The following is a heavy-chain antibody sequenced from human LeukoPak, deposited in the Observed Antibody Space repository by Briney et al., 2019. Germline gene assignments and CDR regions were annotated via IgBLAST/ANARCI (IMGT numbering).Heavy chain of an antibody. CDR1: GGSFSGYY. CDR3: ARVRTMVRGVIITGRGNWFDP. J-gene: IGHJ5*02. D-gene: IGHD3-10*01. V-gene: IGHV4-34*01. Sequence: PSETLSLTCAVYGGSFSGYYWSWIRQPPGKGLEWIGEINHSGSTNYNPSLKSRVTISVDTSKNQFSLKLSSVTAADTAVYYCARVRTMVRGVIITGRGNWFDPWGQGTLVTVSS. CDR2: INHSGST.